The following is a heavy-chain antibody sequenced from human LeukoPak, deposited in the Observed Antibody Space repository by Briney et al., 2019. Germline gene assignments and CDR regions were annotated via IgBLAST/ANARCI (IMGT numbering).Heavy chain of an antibody. CDR2: IYYSGST. CDR3: ARNLVAAAVDY. CDR1: GGSISSSSYY. Sequence: PSETLSLTCTVSGGSISSSSYYWGWIRQPPGKGLEWIGSIYYSGSTYYNPSLKRRVTISVDTSKNQFSLKLSSVTAADTAIYYCARNLVAAAVDYWGQGTLVTVSS. V-gene: IGHV4-39*01. J-gene: IGHJ4*02. D-gene: IGHD6-13*01.